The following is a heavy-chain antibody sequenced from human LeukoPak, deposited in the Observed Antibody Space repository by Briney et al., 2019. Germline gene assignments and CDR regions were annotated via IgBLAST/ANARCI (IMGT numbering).Heavy chain of an antibody. J-gene: IGHJ3*02. V-gene: IGHV3-53*04. CDR3: ARGSFDAFDI. CDR1: GFTFSDYY. CDR2: IYSGGST. Sequence: GGSLRLSCAASGFTFSDYYMSWVRQTPGKGLEWVSVIYSGGSTYYADSVKGRFTISRHNSKNTLYLQMNSLRAEDTAVYYCARGSFDAFDIWGQGTMVTVSS. D-gene: IGHD3-16*02.